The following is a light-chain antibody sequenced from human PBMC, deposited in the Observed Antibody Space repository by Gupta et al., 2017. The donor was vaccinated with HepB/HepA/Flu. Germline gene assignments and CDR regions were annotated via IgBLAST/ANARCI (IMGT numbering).Light chain of an antibody. CDR3: QQSNNTPPFT. CDR2: GTS. V-gene: IGKV1-39*01. J-gene: IGKJ3*01. CDR1: HIISSY. Sequence: DIQMTQFPSFMSASVGDRVTITCRASHIISSYVNWYQQSPGKAPRLLIYGTSNLQSGVPSRFSGSGSGTDFTLTISSLQPEDFATYYCQQSNNTPPFTFGPGTKVDIK.